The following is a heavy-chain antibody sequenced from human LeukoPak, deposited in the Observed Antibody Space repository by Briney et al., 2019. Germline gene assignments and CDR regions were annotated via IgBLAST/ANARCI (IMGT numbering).Heavy chain of an antibody. J-gene: IGHJ4*02. CDR2: INQDGSEK. CDR1: GFIFSTNW. D-gene: IGHD6-13*01. V-gene: IGHV3-7*01. Sequence: GGSLRLSCAASGFIFSTNWMSWFRQAPGKGLEWVANINQDGSEKYYVDSVKGRLTISRDNAKNSLYLQMNSLRAEDTAVYYCAKATGYSSSWYGDYWGQGTLVTVSS. CDR3: AKATGYSSSWYGDY.